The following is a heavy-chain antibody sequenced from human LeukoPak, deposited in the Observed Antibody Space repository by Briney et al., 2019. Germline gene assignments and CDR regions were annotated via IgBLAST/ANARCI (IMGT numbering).Heavy chain of an antibody. CDR1: GFTFSRYW. CDR2: IKQVVSEK. D-gene: IGHD2-2*01. J-gene: IGHJ6*02. V-gene: IGHV3-7*01. CDR3: ARDSRVVVPAAMRDYYYYGMDV. Sequence: RGSLRLSCAASGFTFSRYWMSWVRQAPGKGLEWVANIKQVVSEKYYVDSVKGRFTISRDNAKNSLYLQMNSLRAKDTAVYYCARDSRVVVPAAMRDYYYYGMDVWGQGTTVTVSS.